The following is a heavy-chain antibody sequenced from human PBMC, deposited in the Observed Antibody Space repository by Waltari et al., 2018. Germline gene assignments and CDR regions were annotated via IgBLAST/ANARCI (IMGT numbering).Heavy chain of an antibody. CDR2: IWSDETNK. CDR3: AKGPDSSGYYSNWFDP. J-gene: IGHJ5*02. Sequence: QVQLVESGGGVVQPGGSRRLSCAAVGFTFRTLAITGVRQAPGKGLEWVAFIWSDETNKHYADSVQGRFTISRDNSKNTVFLQMNSLRTEDTAVYYCAKGPDSSGYYSNWFDPWGQGILVTVSS. CDR1: GFTFRTLA. V-gene: IGHV3-30*02. D-gene: IGHD3-22*01.